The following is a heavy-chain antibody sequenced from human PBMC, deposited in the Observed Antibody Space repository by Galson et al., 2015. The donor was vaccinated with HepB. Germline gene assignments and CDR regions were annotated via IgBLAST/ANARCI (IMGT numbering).Heavy chain of an antibody. V-gene: IGHV3-21*01. D-gene: IGHD6-19*01. CDR2: ISSSSSFI. CDR1: GFIFSTYS. J-gene: IGHJ4*02. CDR3: ERGGGCSSAVAVHAY. Sequence: SLRLSCAASGFIFSTYSMNWVRQAPGKGLEWVSFISSSSSFIYYADSVKGRFTISRDNAKNSLYLHMNSLTAEDTAVYYCERGGGCSSAVAVHAYWGQGTLVTVSS.